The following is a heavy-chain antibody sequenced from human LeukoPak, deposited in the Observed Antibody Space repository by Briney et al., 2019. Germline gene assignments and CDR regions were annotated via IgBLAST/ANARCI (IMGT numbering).Heavy chain of an antibody. J-gene: IGHJ4*02. CDR3: ARGAPGSHCSGGSCPYFDY. CDR2: INPNSGGT. V-gene: IGHV1-2*02. Sequence: ASVKVSCKASGYTFTGYYMHWVRQAPGQGLEWMGWINPNSGGTNYAQKFQGRVTMTRDTSISTAYMELSRLRSEDTAVYYCARGAPGSHCSGGSCPYFDYWGQGTLVSVSS. D-gene: IGHD2-15*01. CDR1: GYTFTGYY.